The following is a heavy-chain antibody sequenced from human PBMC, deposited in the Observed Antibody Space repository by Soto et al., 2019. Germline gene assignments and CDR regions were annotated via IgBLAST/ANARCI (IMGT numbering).Heavy chain of an antibody. CDR2: ISGSGGST. J-gene: IGHJ4*02. CDR3: AKVPRPNYIWGSYRPPPQYFDY. CDR1: GFTFSSYA. V-gene: IGHV3-23*01. Sequence: GGSLRLSCAASGFTFSSYAMSWVRQAPGKGLEWVSAISGSGGSTYYADSVKGRFTISRDNSKNTLYLQMNSLRAEDTAVYYCAKVPRPNYIWGSYRPPPQYFDYWGQGTLVTVSS. D-gene: IGHD3-16*02.